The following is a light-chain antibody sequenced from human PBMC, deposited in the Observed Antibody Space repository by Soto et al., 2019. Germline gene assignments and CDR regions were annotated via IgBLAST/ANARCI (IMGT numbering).Light chain of an antibody. CDR2: GAS. V-gene: IGKV3-15*01. J-gene: IGKJ1*01. CDR3: QQYNNWPTWT. CDR1: QSVSNN. Sequence: EIVMTQSPATLSVSPGERATLSCRASQSVSNNLAWFQHKPGQAPRLLIYGASARATGIPARFSGSGSGTEFTLTISSLQSEYFAVYYCQQYNNWPTWTFGQGTEVAIK.